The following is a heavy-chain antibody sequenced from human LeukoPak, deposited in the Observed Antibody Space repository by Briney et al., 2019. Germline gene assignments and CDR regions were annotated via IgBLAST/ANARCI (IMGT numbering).Heavy chain of an antibody. Sequence: GGSLRLSCVASGFAFSRYAMSWVRQAPGKGLEWVSGISGSSSHTADAESVKGRFIIFRDNSRNTLYLQMYSLRADDTAVYYCVRDIQWRFDPWGQGTLVTVSS. CDR3: VRDIQWRFDP. CDR1: GFAFSRYA. CDR2: ISGSSSHT. J-gene: IGHJ5*02. V-gene: IGHV3-23*01. D-gene: IGHD2-8*01.